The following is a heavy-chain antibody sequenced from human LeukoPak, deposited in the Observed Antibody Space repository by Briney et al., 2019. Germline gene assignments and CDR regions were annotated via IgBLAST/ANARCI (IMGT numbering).Heavy chain of an antibody. V-gene: IGHV1-3*01. Sequence: ASVKVSCKASGYTFTSYAMHWVRQAPGQRLEWMGWINAGNGNTKYSQKFQGRVTITRDTSASTAYMEPSSLRSEDTAVYYCARAEKNYDFWSGYYYYGMDVWGQGTTVTVSS. CDR2: INAGNGNT. CDR1: GYTFTSYA. J-gene: IGHJ6*02. CDR3: ARAEKNYDFWSGYYYYGMDV. D-gene: IGHD3-3*01.